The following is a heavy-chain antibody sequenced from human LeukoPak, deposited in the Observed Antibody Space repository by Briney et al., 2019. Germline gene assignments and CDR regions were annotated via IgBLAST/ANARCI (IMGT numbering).Heavy chain of an antibody. Sequence: QPGGSLRLACAASGFTSNYMSWVRQAPGKGLEWISLIYSDGSTTFYADSVKGRFTISRENSKNTFYLQMNRLRPEDTAVYYCASDGYNYFEFWGQGTLVIVSS. J-gene: IGHJ4*02. CDR2: IYSDGSTT. D-gene: IGHD5-24*01. CDR1: GFTSNY. CDR3: ASDGYNYFEF. V-gene: IGHV3-53*01.